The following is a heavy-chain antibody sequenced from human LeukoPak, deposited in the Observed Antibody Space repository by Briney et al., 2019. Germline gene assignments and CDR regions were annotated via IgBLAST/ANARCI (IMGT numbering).Heavy chain of an antibody. CDR3: AKAWLQLPY. Sequence: GSPLNFPWEAPGFTFSGYVLHWFRQAPARGRKWVAAISYDGSNKYYADSVNGRFTISRDNSKNTLYLQMNSLRAEDTAVYYCAKAWLQLPYWGQGTLVTVSS. CDR1: GFTFSGYV. D-gene: IGHD5-24*01. V-gene: IGHV3-30-3*01. J-gene: IGHJ4*02. CDR2: ISYDGSNK.